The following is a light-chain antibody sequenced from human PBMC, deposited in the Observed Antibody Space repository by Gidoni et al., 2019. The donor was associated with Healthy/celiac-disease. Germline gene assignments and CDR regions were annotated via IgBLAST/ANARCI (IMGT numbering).Light chain of an antibody. CDR2: AAS. CDR1: QGISNY. J-gene: IGKJ1*01. CDR3: QKYNRAPQ. Sequence: DIQMTQSPSSLSASVGDRVTITCRASQGISNYLAWYQQKPGKVPKLLIYAASTLQSGVPSRFSGSGSGTDFTLTISSLQPVDVATYYCQKYNRAPQFGQGTKVEIK. V-gene: IGKV1-27*01.